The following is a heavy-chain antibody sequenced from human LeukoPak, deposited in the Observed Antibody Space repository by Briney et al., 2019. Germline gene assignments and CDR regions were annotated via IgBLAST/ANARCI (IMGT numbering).Heavy chain of an antibody. V-gene: IGHV1-2*02. CDR3: ARVFHRVYFDL. Sequence: ASVKVSCKASGSTFTDYSLHWVRQAPGQGLEWMGWINPNSGGTNYAQKFQGRVTMTRDTSISTAYMELSRLRSDDTAVYYCARVFHRVYFDLWGRGTLVTVS. J-gene: IGHJ2*01. CDR2: INPNSGGT. CDR1: GSTFTDYS.